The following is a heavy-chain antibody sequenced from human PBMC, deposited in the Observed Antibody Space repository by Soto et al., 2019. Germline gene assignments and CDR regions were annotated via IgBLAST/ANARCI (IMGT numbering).Heavy chain of an antibody. CDR1: GGSMTSPDHS. D-gene: IGHD3-10*01. J-gene: IGHJ3*02. Sequence: SKTLSLACTVSGGSMTSPDHSWSWIRQPPGKGLEWIGYIHNSGSTYYNPSLKSRLTISSDMSKNQFSLRLNSVTAAVMALYFCARGEVRVPFAIWGQGTKVT. V-gene: IGHV4-30-4*01. CDR3: ARGEVRVPFAI. CDR2: IHNSGST.